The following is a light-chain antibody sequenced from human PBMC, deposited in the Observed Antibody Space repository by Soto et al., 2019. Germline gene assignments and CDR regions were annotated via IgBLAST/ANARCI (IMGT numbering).Light chain of an antibody. CDR1: SSDVGGYNY. CDR3: SSYTSSSTDVV. CDR2: DVS. V-gene: IGLV2-14*01. Sequence: QSALTQPASVSGSPGQSITISCTGTSSDVGGYNYVSWYHQHPGKAPKLMIYDVSNRPSGVSNRFSGSKSGNTASLTISGLQAEDEADYYCSSYTSSSTDVVFGGGTQLTVL. J-gene: IGLJ2*01.